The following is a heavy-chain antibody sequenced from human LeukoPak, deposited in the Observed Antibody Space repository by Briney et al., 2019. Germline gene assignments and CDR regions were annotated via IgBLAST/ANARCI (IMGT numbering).Heavy chain of an antibody. D-gene: IGHD3-9*01. V-gene: IGHV3-23*01. CDR3: AKWGDFDVLTGYYVPDF. CDR1: GFTFSNYA. J-gene: IGHJ4*02. Sequence: PGGSLRLSCAASGFTFSNYAMSWVRQAPGKGLEWVSAITGSGGNTYYADSVKGRFTISRDNSKNTLYLQMNSLRDEDTAVYHCAKWGDFDVLTGYYVPDFWGQGTLVTVSS. CDR2: ITGSGGNT.